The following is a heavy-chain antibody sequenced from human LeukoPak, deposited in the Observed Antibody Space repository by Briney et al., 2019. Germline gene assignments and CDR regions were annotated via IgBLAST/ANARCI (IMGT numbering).Heavy chain of an antibody. Sequence: ASVKVSCKASGYTFTSYGISWVRQAPGQGLEWMGWISAYNGNTNYAQKLQGRVTMTTDTSTSTAYMELRSLRSDDTAVYYCARDPELDYGSPFNDYWGQGTLVTVSS. CDR2: ISAYNGNT. CDR1: GYTFTSYG. V-gene: IGHV1-18*01. D-gene: IGHD4-17*01. CDR3: ARDPELDYGSPFNDY. J-gene: IGHJ4*02.